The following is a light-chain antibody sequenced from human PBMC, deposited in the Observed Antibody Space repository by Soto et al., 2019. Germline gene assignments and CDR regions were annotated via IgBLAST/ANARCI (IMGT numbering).Light chain of an antibody. CDR2: KAS. CDR1: QSISSW. J-gene: IGKJ1*01. CDR3: QQYNSYRWT. V-gene: IGKV1-5*03. Sequence: DIQMTQSPSILSASVGDRVTITCRASQSISSWLAWYPQKPGKAPKILIYKASNLESGVPSRFSGSGSETEFTLTISSLQPDDFATYYCQQYNSYRWTFGQGTKVEIK.